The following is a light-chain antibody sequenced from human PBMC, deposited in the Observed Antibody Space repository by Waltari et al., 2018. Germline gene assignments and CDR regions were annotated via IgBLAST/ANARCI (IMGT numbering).Light chain of an antibody. CDR2: GAS. CDR1: QSVSSN. Sequence: EIVMTQSPATLSVSPGERATLSCRASQSVSSNLAWYQQKPGQAPRRRIYGASTRATGIPARFSGCGSGTEFTLTISSMQAEDFAVYYCQQYNNWPPWTFGQGTKVEIK. V-gene: IGKV3-15*01. CDR3: QQYNNWPPWT. J-gene: IGKJ1*01.